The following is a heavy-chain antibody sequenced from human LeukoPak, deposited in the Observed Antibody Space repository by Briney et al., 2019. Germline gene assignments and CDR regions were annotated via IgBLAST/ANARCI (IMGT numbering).Heavy chain of an antibody. CDR1: GFTFSRYW. CDR3: ARVTPGGVGSFDY. V-gene: IGHV3-7*01. J-gene: IGHJ4*02. CDR2: INQAGSEK. D-gene: IGHD3-10*01. Sequence: GGSLRLSCAASGFTFSRYWMSWVRQAPGKGLEWVADINQAGSEKFYVDSVKGRFTISRDNAKISLYLQMNSLRAEYTAVYYCARVTPGGVGSFDYWGQGTLVTVSS.